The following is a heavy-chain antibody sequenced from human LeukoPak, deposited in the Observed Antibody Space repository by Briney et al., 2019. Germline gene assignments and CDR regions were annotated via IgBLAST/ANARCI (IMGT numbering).Heavy chain of an antibody. Sequence: PSETLSLTCAVYGGSFSGCYWSWIRQPPGKGLEWIGEINHSGSTNYNPSLKSRVTISVDTSKNQFSLKLSSVTAADTAVYYCARGRITMVRGADYWGQGTLVTVSS. CDR2: INHSGST. J-gene: IGHJ4*02. D-gene: IGHD3-10*01. V-gene: IGHV4-34*01. CDR3: ARGRITMVRGADY. CDR1: GGSFSGCY.